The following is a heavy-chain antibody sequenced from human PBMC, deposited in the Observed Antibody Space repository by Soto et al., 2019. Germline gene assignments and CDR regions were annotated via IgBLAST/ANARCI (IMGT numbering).Heavy chain of an antibody. CDR1: GYSFTDYH. D-gene: IGHD2-8*01. CDR2: INPKSGGT. Sequence: TSVKVSCKASGYSFTDYHIHWVRQAPGQGLEWLGRINPKSGGTSTAQKFQGWVTMTTDTSISTASMELTRLTSDDTAIYYCARGDSTDCSNGVCSFFYNHDMDVWGQGTTVTVSS. J-gene: IGHJ6*02. CDR3: ARGDSTDCSNGVCSFFYNHDMDV. V-gene: IGHV1-2*04.